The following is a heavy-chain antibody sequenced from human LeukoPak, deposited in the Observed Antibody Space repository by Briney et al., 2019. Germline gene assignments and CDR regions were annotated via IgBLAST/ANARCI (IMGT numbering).Heavy chain of an antibody. CDR1: GGTFGSYA. V-gene: IGHV1-69*04. J-gene: IGHJ4*02. CDR2: IIPILGIA. Sequence: GASAKVSCNASGGTFGSYAISWVRQAPGQGLEWMGRIIPILGIANYAQKFQGRVTITADKSTSTAYMELSSLRSEDTAVYYCAGSSTRDLDYWGQGTLVTVSS. D-gene: IGHD2-2*01. CDR3: AGSSTRDLDY.